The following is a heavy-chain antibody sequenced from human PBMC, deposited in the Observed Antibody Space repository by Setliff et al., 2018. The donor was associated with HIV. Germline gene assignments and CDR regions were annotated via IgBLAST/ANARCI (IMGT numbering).Heavy chain of an antibody. CDR3: ARNIGWRLDY. J-gene: IGHJ4*02. Sequence: GGSLRLSCAASGFTFSGSWMTWVRQAPGKGLEWVANIKHDGSERYYLDSVRGRFTISRDNARVPLFLQMNSLRVEDTAVYYCARNIGWRLDYWGLGTLVTVSS. CDR2: IKHDGSER. CDR1: GFTFSGSW. D-gene: IGHD6-19*01. V-gene: IGHV3-7*01.